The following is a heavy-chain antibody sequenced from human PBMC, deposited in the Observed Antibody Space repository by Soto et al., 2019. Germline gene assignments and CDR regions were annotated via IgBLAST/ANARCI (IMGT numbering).Heavy chain of an antibody. CDR3: ARAHVTTFGVVIMPHYYYYYGMDV. J-gene: IGHJ6*02. CDR2: MNPNSGNT. Sequence: ASVKVSCKASGYTFTSYDINWVRQATGQGLEWMGWMNPNSGNTGYAQKFQGRVTMTRNTSISTAYMELSSLRSEDTAVYYCARAHVTTFGVVIMPHYYYYYGMDVWGQGTTVTVSS. CDR1: GYTFTSYD. V-gene: IGHV1-8*01. D-gene: IGHD3-3*01.